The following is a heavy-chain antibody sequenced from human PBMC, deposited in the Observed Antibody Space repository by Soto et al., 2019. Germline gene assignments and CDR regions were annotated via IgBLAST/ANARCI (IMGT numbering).Heavy chain of an antibody. CDR1: GGSVNIGTYY. D-gene: IGHD1-26*01. CDR2: IHYSGST. Sequence: SETLSLTCTVPGGSVNIGTYYWSWIRQPPGKGLEWIGFIHYSGSTNYNTSLKSRVSMSVDTSKNQFSLKLVSVTAADTAVYYCATQEVGGSYVYTFDPWGQGTLVTVSS. V-gene: IGHV4-61*01. J-gene: IGHJ5*02. CDR3: ATQEVGGSYVYTFDP.